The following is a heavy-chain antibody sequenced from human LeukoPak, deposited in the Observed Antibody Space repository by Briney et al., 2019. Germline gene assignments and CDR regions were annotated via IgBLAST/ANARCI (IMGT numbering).Heavy chain of an antibody. V-gene: IGHV3-21*01. CDR2: ISGGTNYI. J-gene: IGHJ4*02. CDR1: GFTFSLYT. Sequence: PGGSLRLSCAASGFTFSLYTMNWVRQAPGKGLEWVSSISGGTNYIYYADSVRDRFTISRDNAKNSLYLQMNSLRAEDTALYYCARGGVYWGQGTLVTVSS. CDR3: ARGGVY.